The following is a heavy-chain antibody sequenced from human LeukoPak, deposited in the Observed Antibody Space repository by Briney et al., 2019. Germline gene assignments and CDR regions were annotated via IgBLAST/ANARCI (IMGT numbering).Heavy chain of an antibody. J-gene: IGHJ3*02. V-gene: IGHV1-2*02. CDR2: INPNSGGT. CDR1: GYTFTGYY. CDR3: ATADYGGNWDALDI. D-gene: IGHD4-23*01. Sequence: ASVTVSCKASGYTFTGYYMHWVRQAPGQGLAWMGWINPNSGGTNYAQKFQGRVTMTRDTSISTAYMELSRLRSDDTAVYYCATADYGGNWDALDIRGQGTMVTVSS.